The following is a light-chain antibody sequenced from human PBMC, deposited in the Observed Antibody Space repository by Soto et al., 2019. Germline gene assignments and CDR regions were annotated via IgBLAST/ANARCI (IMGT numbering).Light chain of an antibody. CDR2: LNSDGSH. Sequence: QSVLTQSPSASASLGASVKLTCTLSSGHSSYAIAWHQQQPEKGPRYLMKLNSDGSHSKGDGIPDRFSGSSSGAERYLTTSSPQSEDEADYSCQTWGPGLLVFGGGTKLTVL. J-gene: IGLJ2*01. CDR1: SGHSSYA. CDR3: QTWGPGLLV. V-gene: IGLV4-69*01.